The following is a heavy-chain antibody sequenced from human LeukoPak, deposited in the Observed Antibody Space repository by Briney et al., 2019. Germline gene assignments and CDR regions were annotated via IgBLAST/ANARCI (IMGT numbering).Heavy chain of an antibody. D-gene: IGHD3-10*01. Sequence: GGSLRLSCAASGFTFSSYAMSWVRQAPGKGLEWVSAISGSGGSTYYADSVKGRFTISRDNSKNTLYLQMNSLRAEDTAVYYCAKAGINYCGSGSYGYWGQGTLVTVSS. J-gene: IGHJ4*02. CDR3: AKAGINYCGSGSYGY. CDR2: ISGSGGST. V-gene: IGHV3-23*01. CDR1: GFTFSSYA.